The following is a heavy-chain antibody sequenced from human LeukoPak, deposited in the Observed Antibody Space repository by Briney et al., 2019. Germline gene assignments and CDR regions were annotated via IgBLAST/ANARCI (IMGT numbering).Heavy chain of an antibody. Sequence: PGGSLRLSCAASGFTFSSYGMHWVRQAPGKGLEWVAVISYDGSNKYYADSVKGRFTISRDNSKNTLYLQMNSLRAEDTAVYYCARGPVSSSGFFAYWGQGTLVTVSS. D-gene: IGHD6-19*01. CDR2: ISYDGSNK. CDR1: GFTFSSYG. CDR3: ARGPVSSSGFFAY. J-gene: IGHJ4*02. V-gene: IGHV3-30*03.